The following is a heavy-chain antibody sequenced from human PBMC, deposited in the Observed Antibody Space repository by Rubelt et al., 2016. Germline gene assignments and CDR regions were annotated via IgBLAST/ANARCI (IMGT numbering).Heavy chain of an antibody. CDR1: GGSFSGYY. V-gene: IGHV4-34*01. J-gene: IGHJ4*02. D-gene: IGHD3-16*01. CDR3: AGVTGGSSDY. CDR2: INHSGST. Sequence: QVQQQQWGAGLLKPSETLSLTCAVYGGSFSGYYWSWIRQPPGKGLEWIGEINHSGSTNYNPSLKSRVTISVDTFKNQFSLKLSSVTAADTAVYYCAGVTGGSSDYGGQGTLVTVSS.